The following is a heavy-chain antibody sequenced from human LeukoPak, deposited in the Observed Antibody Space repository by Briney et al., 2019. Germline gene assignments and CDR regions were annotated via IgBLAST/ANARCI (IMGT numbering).Heavy chain of an antibody. Sequence: PGGSLRLSCAASGFTFSSYSMNWVRQAPGKGLEWVSSISSSSNYIYYADSVKGRFTISRDNSKNTLYLQMNSLRAADTAVYYCAKDKEAYYYDSSGPLYWGQGTLVTVSS. D-gene: IGHD3-22*01. CDR3: AKDKEAYYYDSSGPLY. CDR1: GFTFSSYS. J-gene: IGHJ4*02. V-gene: IGHV3-21*01. CDR2: ISSSSNYI.